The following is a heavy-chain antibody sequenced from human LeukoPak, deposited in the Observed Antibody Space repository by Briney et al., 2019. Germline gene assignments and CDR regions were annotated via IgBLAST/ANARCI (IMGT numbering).Heavy chain of an antibody. CDR3: AKRYGAGNYYTGYYGMNV. V-gene: IGHV3-30*02. Sequence: GRSLRLSCVASGFNFRRYGLHWVRQAPGKSLEWVAFLWSDGSNTNYVDSVKGRFTISRDSSKNSLYLQMNSLRAEDTAVYYCAKRYGAGNYYTGYYGMNVWGQGPRSPSL. CDR1: GFNFRRYG. J-gene: IGHJ6*02. D-gene: IGHD3-10*01. CDR2: LWSDGSNT.